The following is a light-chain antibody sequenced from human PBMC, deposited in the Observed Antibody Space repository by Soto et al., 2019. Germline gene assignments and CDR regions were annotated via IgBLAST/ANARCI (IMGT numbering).Light chain of an antibody. V-gene: IGKV3-20*01. CDR3: QQYGTSPRT. Sequence: IVLTQSPGTLSLSPGEGATLSCRASQSINSFLAWYQQRRGQAPRLLIHGASNRATGIPDRFSGSGSGTDFTLTISRLEPEDFAVYYCQQYGTSPRTFGQGTKVDI. J-gene: IGKJ1*01. CDR1: QSINSF. CDR2: GAS.